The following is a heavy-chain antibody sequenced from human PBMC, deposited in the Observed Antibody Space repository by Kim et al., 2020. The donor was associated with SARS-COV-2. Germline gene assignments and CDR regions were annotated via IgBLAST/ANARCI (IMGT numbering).Heavy chain of an antibody. CDR2: INTNTGNP. V-gene: IGHV7-4-1*02. J-gene: IGHJ5*02. Sequence: ASVKVSCKASGYTFTSYAMNWVRQAPGQGLEWMGWINTNTGNPTYAQGFTGRFVFSLDTSVSTAYLQMSSLKAEDTAVYYCARVLGQQLLGGFDPWGQGTLVTVSS. CDR3: ARVLGQQLLGGFDP. CDR1: GYTFTSYA. D-gene: IGHD6-13*01.